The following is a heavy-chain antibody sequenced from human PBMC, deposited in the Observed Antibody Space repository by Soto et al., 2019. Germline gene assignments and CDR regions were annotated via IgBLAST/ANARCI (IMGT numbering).Heavy chain of an antibody. CDR1: GFTFSSYG. V-gene: IGHV3-33*01. CDR2: IWYDGSNK. D-gene: IGHD3-10*01. Sequence: QVQLVESGGGVVQPGRSLRLSCAASGFTFSSYGMHWVRQAPGKGLEWVAVIWYDGSNKYYADSVKGRFTISRDNSKNTLYLQIDSPRAEDTAVYYCARDLTSERENNVLLWCGEEVGGMDVWGQGTTVTVSS. J-gene: IGHJ6*02. CDR3: ARDLTSERENNVLLWCGEEVGGMDV.